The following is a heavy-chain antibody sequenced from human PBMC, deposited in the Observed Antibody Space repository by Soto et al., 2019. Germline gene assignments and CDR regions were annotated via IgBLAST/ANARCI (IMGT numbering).Heavy chain of an antibody. CDR2: ISWNSGSI. J-gene: IGHJ4*02. CDR1: GFTFDDYA. Sequence: EVQLVESGGGLVQPGRSLRLSCAACGFTFDDYAMHWVRQAPGKGQEWVSGISWNSGSIGYADSVKGRFTISRDNAKNSLYLQMNSLRAEDTALYYCAKDRWRYCSSTSCFGVFDYWGQGTLVTVSS. D-gene: IGHD2-2*01. CDR3: AKDRWRYCSSTSCFGVFDY. V-gene: IGHV3-9*01.